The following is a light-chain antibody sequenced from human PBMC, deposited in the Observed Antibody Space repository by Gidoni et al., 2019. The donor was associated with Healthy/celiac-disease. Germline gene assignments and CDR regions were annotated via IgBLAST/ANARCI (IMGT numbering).Light chain of an antibody. CDR1: NIGSKS. J-gene: IGLJ2*01. Sequence: SYVLTQPPSVSVAPGQTARITCGGNNIGSKSLHWYQQKPGQAPVLVVYDDSARPSGIPERFSGSNSGNTATLTISRVEAGDETDYYCQVWDSSSDHPVVFGGGTKLTVL. CDR2: DDS. CDR3: QVWDSSSDHPVV. V-gene: IGLV3-21*02.